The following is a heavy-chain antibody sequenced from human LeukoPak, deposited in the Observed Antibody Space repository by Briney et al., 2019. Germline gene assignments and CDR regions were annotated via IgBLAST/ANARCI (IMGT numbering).Heavy chain of an antibody. CDR1: GGPISSSLYH. CDR2: IYYTGTT. CDR3: ARDFRVPATAGYYFDY. V-gene: IGHV4-39*07. D-gene: IGHD2-2*01. Sequence: SETLSLTCTVSGGPISSSLYHWGWIRQSPGQNLERLGSIYYTGTTHYNPSLKSRFTISVDTSKNQFSLKLSSVTAADTAVYYCARDFRVPATAGYYFDYWGQGTLVTVSS. J-gene: IGHJ4*02.